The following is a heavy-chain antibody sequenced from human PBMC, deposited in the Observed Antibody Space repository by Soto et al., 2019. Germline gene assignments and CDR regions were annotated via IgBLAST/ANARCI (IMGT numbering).Heavy chain of an antibody. CDR2: ISGGSGDST. J-gene: IGHJ4*02. D-gene: IGHD2-2*01. CDR3: AKIQPSWATRAAFDY. Sequence: AGSLTLSCTASGFTFSNYAMNWVRQPPGKGLEWVSGISGGSGDSTIYADSVKGRFTISRDDSKNTLHLKTNTPRTEDTAVYYWAKIQPSWATRAAFDYWGQGTLVTVSS. CDR1: GFTFSNYA. V-gene: IGHV3-23*01.